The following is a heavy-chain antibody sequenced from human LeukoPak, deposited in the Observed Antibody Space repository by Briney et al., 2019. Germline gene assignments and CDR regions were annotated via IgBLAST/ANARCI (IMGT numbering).Heavy chain of an antibody. J-gene: IGHJ4*02. D-gene: IGHD1-1*01. CDR1: GFTFSTYW. CDR2: INSDGSST. V-gene: IGHV3-74*01. Sequence: PGGSLRLSCAASGFTFSTYWMPWVRQAPGKGLVWVSRINSDGSSTSYADSVEGRFTVSRDNAKNTLYLQMNSLRAEDTAVYYCARVSRIKTWKTSFDYWGQGTLVTVSS. CDR3: ARVSRIKTWKTSFDY.